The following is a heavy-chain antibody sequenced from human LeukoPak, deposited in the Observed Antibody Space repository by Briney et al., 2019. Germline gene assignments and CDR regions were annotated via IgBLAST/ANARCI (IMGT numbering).Heavy chain of an antibody. CDR2: IIPILGIA. CDR3: ARNLYGGNFDY. CDR1: GGTFSSYA. Sequence: ASVKVSCKASGGTFSSYAISWVRQAPGQGLEWTGRIIPILGIANYAQKFQGRVTITADKSTSTAYMELSSLRSEDTAVYYCARNLYGGNFDYWGQGTLVTVSS. J-gene: IGHJ4*02. D-gene: IGHD2-15*01. V-gene: IGHV1-69*04.